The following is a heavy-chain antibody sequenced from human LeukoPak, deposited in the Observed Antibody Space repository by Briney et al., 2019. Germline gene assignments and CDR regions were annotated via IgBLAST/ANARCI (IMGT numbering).Heavy chain of an antibody. D-gene: IGHD3-16*01. Sequence: PSETLSLTCTVSGGSISSYYWSWIRQPPGKGLEWIGYIYYSGSTNYNPSLKSRVTISVDTSKNQFSLKLSSVTAADTAVYYCARLMTPFYYFDYWGQGTLVTISS. V-gene: IGHV4-59*12. CDR3: ARLMTPFYYFDY. CDR1: GGSISSYY. CDR2: IYYSGST. J-gene: IGHJ4*02.